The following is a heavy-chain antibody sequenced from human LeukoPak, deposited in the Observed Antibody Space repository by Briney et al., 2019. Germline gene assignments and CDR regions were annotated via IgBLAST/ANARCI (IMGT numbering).Heavy chain of an antibody. Sequence: GGSLRLSCAASGFTFSSYSMNWVRQAPGRGLEWVSSISSSSSYIYYADSVKGRFTISRDNAKNSLYLQMNSLRAEDTAVYYCARYGEYSSSWYFDYWGQGTLVTVSS. CDR3: ARYGEYSSSWYFDY. CDR2: ISSSSSYI. V-gene: IGHV3-21*01. J-gene: IGHJ4*02. CDR1: GFTFSSYS. D-gene: IGHD6-13*01.